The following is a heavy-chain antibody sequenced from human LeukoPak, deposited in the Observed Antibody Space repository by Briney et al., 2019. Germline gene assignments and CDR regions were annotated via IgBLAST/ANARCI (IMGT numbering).Heavy chain of an antibody. V-gene: IGHV1-69*05. J-gene: IGHJ4*02. D-gene: IGHD6-13*01. CDR1: GGTFSSYA. CDR2: IIPIFGTA. Sequence: SVKVSCKASGGTFSSYAISWVRQAPGQGLEWMGGIIPIFGTANYAQKFQGRDTITTDESTSTAYMELSSLRSEDTAVYYCARGGIAAATADYWGQGTLVTVSS. CDR3: ARGGIAAATADY.